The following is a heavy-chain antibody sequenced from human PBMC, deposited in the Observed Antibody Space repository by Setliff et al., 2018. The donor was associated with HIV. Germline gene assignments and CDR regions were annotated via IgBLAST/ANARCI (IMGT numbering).Heavy chain of an antibody. CDR3: AREPNSITWHVDY. V-gene: IGHV4-34*01. J-gene: IGHJ4*02. CDR2: IYNGGNT. CDR1: GESFSGHY. Sequence: SETLSLTCAVDGESFSGHYWSWIRQPPGKGLEWIGSIYNGGNTYFSPSLKSRVTISVDTSKNQFSLKVNSVTAADTAVYYCAREPNSITWHVDYWGQGTLVTVSS. D-gene: IGHD6-13*01.